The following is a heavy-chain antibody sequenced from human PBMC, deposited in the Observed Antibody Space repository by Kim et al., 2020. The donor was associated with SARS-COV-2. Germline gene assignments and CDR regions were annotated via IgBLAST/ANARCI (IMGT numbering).Heavy chain of an antibody. CDR1: GFTFSSYG. Sequence: GGSLRLSCAASGFTFSSYGMHWVRQAPGKGLEWVAVIWYDGSNKYYADSVKGRFTISRDNSKNTLYLQMNILRAEDTAVYYCAKQGLSSSWYHFDYWGQGTLVTVSS. CDR3: AKQGLSSSWYHFDY. D-gene: IGHD6-13*01. J-gene: IGHJ4*02. V-gene: IGHV3-33*06. CDR2: IWYDGSNK.